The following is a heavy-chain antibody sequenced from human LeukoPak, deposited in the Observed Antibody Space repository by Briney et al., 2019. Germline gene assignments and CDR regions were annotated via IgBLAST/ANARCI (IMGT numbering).Heavy chain of an antibody. J-gene: IGHJ4*02. CDR1: GYTFTSYG. CDR2: ISAYNGNT. CDR3: ARHDYYDSSGYLNY. V-gene: IGHV1-18*01. Sequence: ASVKVSCKASGYTFTSYGISWVRQAPGQGLEWMGWISAYNGNTNYAQKLQGRVTMTTDTSTSTAYMELRSLRSDDTAVYYCARHDYYDSSGYLNYWCQGTLVTVSS. D-gene: IGHD3-22*01.